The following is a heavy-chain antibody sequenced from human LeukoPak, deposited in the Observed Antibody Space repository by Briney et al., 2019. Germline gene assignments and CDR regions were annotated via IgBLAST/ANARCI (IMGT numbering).Heavy chain of an antibody. CDR1: GGSISSGGYY. Sequence: SETLSLTCTVSGGSISSGGYYWSWIRQPPGKGLEWIGYIYHSGSTYYNPSLKSRVTISVDRSKNQFSLKLSSVTAADTAVYYCARGRGSSWYYFDSWGQGTLVTVSS. CDR2: IYHSGST. V-gene: IGHV4-30-2*01. CDR3: ARGRGSSWYYFDS. J-gene: IGHJ4*02. D-gene: IGHD6-13*01.